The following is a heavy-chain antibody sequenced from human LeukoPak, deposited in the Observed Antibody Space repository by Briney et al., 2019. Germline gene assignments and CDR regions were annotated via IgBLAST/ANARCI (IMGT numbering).Heavy chain of an antibody. CDR1: GGTFSSYA. CDR3: ARDSYYYGSGSYGRYYYGMDV. V-gene: IGHV1-69*04. J-gene: IGHJ6*02. D-gene: IGHD3-10*01. CDR2: IIPILGIA. Sequence: ASVKVSCKASGGTFSSYAISWVRQAPGQGLEWMGRIIPILGIANYAQKFQGRVTITADKSTSIAYMELSSLRSEDTAVYYCARDSYYYGSGSYGRYYYGMDVWGQGTTVTVSS.